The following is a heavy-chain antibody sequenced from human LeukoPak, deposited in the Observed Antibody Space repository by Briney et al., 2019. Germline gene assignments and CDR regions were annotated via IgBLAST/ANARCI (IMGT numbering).Heavy chain of an antibody. Sequence: GSSVKVSCKASGGTFSSYAISWVRQAPGQGLEWMGRIIPILGIANYAQKFKGRVTITADKSTSTAYMELSSLRSEDTAVYYCARDERVVPPYYWGQGTLVTVSS. V-gene: IGHV1-69*04. CDR2: IIPILGIA. CDR1: GGTFSSYA. D-gene: IGHD2-2*01. CDR3: ARDERVVPPYY. J-gene: IGHJ4*02.